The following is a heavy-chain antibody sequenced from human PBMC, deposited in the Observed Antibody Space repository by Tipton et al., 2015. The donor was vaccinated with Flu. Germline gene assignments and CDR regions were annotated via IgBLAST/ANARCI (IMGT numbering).Heavy chain of an antibody. CDR1: GFTFSSYW. V-gene: IGHV3-7*01. CDR3: ARDRTAAG. Sequence: SGFTFSSYWMSWVRQAPGKGLEWVAKIKQDGSEKNYVDSVKGRFTISRDNAKNSLFLQMNSLGVEDTAVYYCARDRTAAGWGQGTLVTVSS. D-gene: IGHD6-13*01. J-gene: IGHJ4*02. CDR2: IKQDGSEK.